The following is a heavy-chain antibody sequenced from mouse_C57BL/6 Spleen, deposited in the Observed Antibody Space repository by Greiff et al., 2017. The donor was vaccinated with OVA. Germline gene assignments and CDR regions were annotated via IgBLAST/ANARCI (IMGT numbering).Heavy chain of an antibody. J-gene: IGHJ1*03. Sequence: EVQRVESGAGLVKPGGSLTLSCAASGFTFSSYAMSWVRQTPGKRLEWVAYISSGGDYIYYADTVKGRFTISRDNARNTLYLQMSSLKSEDTAMYYCTRELNWYFDVWGTGTTVTVSS. CDR2: ISSGGDYI. V-gene: IGHV5-9-1*02. CDR3: TRELNWYFDV. CDR1: GFTFSSYA. D-gene: IGHD4-1*01.